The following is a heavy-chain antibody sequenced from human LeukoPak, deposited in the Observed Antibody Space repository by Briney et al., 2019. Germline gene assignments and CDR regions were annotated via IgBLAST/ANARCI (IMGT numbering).Heavy chain of an antibody. CDR3: ARGVAHAFDI. J-gene: IGHJ3*02. CDR2: IDSDGSST. D-gene: IGHD5-12*01. Sequence: PGGSLRLSCVASGFTFDNYAMHWVRQAPGKGLVWVSRIDSDGSSTSYADSVKGRFTISRDNAKNTLYLQMNSLRAEDTAVYYCARGVAHAFDIWGQGTMVTVSS. V-gene: IGHV3-74*01. CDR1: GFTFDNYA.